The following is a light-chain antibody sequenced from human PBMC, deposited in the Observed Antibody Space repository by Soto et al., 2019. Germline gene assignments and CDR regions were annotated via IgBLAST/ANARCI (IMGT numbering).Light chain of an antibody. Sequence: QSVLTQPASVSGSPGQPISISCTGTSSDVGNYNLVSWYQHDPGKAPKLLIYEGSKRPSGVSDRISGSKSGNTASLTISGLQAEDEADYYCCSYASSSTYVFGTGTKVTVL. CDR2: EGS. V-gene: IGLV2-23*01. J-gene: IGLJ1*01. CDR3: CSYASSSTYV. CDR1: SSDVGNYNL.